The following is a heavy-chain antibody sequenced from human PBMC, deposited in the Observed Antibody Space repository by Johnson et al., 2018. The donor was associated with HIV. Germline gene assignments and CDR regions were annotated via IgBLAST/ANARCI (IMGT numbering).Heavy chain of an antibody. J-gene: IGHJ3*02. V-gene: IGHV3-7*01. CDR2: IKQDGSEK. CDR1: GFTFSRYW. Sequence: VQLVESGGGLVQPGGSLRLSCAASGFTFSRYWMSWVRQAPGKGLELVANIKQDGSEKYYVDSVKGRFTISRDNAKNSLYLQMNSLRPEDTAVYYCARDARYSRSWPDAFDIWGQGTMVTVSP. CDR3: ARDARYSRSWPDAFDI. D-gene: IGHD6-13*01.